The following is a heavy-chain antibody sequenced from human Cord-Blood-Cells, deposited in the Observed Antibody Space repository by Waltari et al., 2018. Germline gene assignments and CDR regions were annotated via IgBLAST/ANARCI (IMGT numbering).Heavy chain of an antibody. CDR1: GGSIRSGDYY. Sequence: QVQLQESGPGLVKPSQTLSLTCTVSGGSIRSGDYYWSWIRQPPGKGLEWIGYIYYSGSTYCNPALKSRVTISVDTSKNQCSLKLSSVTAADTAVYYCARVAIGRGSSAFDIWGQGTMVTVSS. CDR2: IYYSGST. CDR3: ARVAIGRGSSAFDI. V-gene: IGHV4-30-4*08. D-gene: IGHD3-16*01. J-gene: IGHJ3*02.